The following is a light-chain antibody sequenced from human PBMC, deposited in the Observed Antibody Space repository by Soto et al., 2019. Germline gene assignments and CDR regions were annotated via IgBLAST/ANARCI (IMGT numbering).Light chain of an antibody. CDR3: QQYAASPRT. CDR2: GAS. V-gene: IGKV3-20*01. CDR1: QSVSNNY. Sequence: EIVLTQSPGTLSLSPRDRATLSCRASQSVSNNYLAWYQHRPGQAPRLLIYGASTRAPGIPDRFSGSGSGQDSPLTISRLEPEDFAVYYCQQYAASPRTLGQGTQVEV. J-gene: IGKJ1*01.